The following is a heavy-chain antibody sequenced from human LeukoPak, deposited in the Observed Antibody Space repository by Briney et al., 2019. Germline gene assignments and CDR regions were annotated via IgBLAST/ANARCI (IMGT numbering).Heavy chain of an antibody. CDR1: GGSISSGGYY. D-gene: IGHD2-2*01. CDR2: IYHSGST. J-gene: IGHJ4*02. CDR3: ARDPIGYCSSTSCSQGDY. V-gene: IGHV4-30-2*01. Sequence: PSQTLSLTCTVSGGSISSGGYYWSWIRQPPGKGLEWTGYIYHSGSTYYNPSLKSRVTISVDRSKNQFSLKLSSVTAADTAVYYCARDPIGYCSSTSCSQGDYWGQGTLVTVSS.